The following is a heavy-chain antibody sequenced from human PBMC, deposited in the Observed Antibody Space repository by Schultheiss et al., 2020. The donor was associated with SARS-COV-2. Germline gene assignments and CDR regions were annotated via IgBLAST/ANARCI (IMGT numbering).Heavy chain of an antibody. D-gene: IGHD3-3*01. V-gene: IGHV4-61*09. CDR2: ISTSGTT. J-gene: IGHJ4*02. Sequence: SETLSLTCTVSGGSISSGGYYWSWIRQPAGKGLEWIGHISTSGTTNYNPSLKSRVTISVDTSRNQFSLKLTSVTAADTAVYYCVRMGYNFWSAYDSWGQGTLVTVSS. CDR3: VRMGYNFWSAYDS. CDR1: GGSISSGGYY.